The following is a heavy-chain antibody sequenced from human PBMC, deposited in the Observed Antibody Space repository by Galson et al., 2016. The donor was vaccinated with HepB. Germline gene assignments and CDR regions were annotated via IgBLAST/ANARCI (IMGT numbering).Heavy chain of an antibody. D-gene: IGHD2-21*02. CDR3: ARHECRGSDCFSAYDV. CDR2: VYPGNSEI. CDR1: GYRFANYW. V-gene: IGHV5-51*01. Sequence: QSGAEVKKPGESLTISCKGSGYRFANYWIGWVRQMPGKGLESMGIVYPGNSEIRYSPSFQGQVTISADKSITTVYLQWNSLKASDSAIYYCARHECRGSDCFSAYDVWGQGTVVTVSS. J-gene: IGHJ3*01.